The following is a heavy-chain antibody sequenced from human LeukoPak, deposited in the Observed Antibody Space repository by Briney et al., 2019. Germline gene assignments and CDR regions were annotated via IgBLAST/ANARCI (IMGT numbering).Heavy chain of an antibody. V-gene: IGHV1-69*02. CDR3: ARAHCSGGSCYFDY. Sequence: SVKVSCKASGGTFSSYTISWLRQAPGQGLEWMGRIIPILGIANYAQKFQGRVTITADKSTSTAYMELSSLRSEDTAVYYCARAHCSGGSCYFDYWGQGTLVTVSS. CDR1: GGTFSSYT. CDR2: IIPILGIA. J-gene: IGHJ4*02. D-gene: IGHD2-15*01.